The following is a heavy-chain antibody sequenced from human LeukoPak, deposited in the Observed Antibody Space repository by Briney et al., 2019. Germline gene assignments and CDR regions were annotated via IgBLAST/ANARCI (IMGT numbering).Heavy chain of an antibody. J-gene: IGHJ4*02. Sequence: GGSLRLSCAASGFTFSSYSMNWDRQAPGKGLEWVSSISSSSSYIYYADSVKGRFTISRDNAKNSLYLQMNSLRAEDTAVYYCARDLGNDCSSTSCVGWGQGTLVTVSS. CDR2: ISSSSSYI. CDR1: GFTFSSYS. CDR3: ARDLGNDCSSTSCVG. D-gene: IGHD2-2*01. V-gene: IGHV3-21*01.